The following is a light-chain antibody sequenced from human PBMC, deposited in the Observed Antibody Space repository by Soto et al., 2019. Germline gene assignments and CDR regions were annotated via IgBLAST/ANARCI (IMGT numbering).Light chain of an antibody. J-gene: IGLJ1*01. V-gene: IGLV1-44*01. CDR2: TNN. CDR3: AAWDDSLGAYV. CDR1: NSNIGTNT. Sequence: SVLTQPSSAFATPGQRVTISCSGSNSNIGTNTVNWYQQLPGTAPRLLIYTNNQRPSGVPPRFSGSKTGTSASLAIGGLQSEEGADYYCAAWDDSLGAYVFGTGTQVTVL.